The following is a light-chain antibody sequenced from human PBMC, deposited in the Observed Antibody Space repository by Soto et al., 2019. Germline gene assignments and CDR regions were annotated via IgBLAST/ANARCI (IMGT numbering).Light chain of an antibody. CDR3: QQYHSVPYT. J-gene: IGKJ2*01. Sequence: DTQMTQSPSSLSASVGDRVTIPCQASEDIGNHLNWYQQKPGKAPQLLIYDASNLETVVPSRFSATASGTDFTFTISSLQPEDFATYFCQQYHSVPYTFGGGTKLE. V-gene: IGKV1-33*01. CDR2: DAS. CDR1: EDIGNH.